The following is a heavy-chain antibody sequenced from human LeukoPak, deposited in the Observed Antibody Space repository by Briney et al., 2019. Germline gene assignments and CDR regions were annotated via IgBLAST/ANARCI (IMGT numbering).Heavy chain of an antibody. J-gene: IGHJ4*02. CDR2: ISDSGGKT. Sequence: GGSLRLSCSASAFTFSTYGMSWVRQAPGMGLEWVSGISDSGGKTYYSDSVKGRFTISRDNSKNTLYLQMNSLRAEDTAVYYCARRAGAYSHPYDYWGQGTLVTVSS. CDR1: AFTFSTYG. CDR3: ARRAGAYSHPYDY. D-gene: IGHD4/OR15-4a*01. V-gene: IGHV3-23*01.